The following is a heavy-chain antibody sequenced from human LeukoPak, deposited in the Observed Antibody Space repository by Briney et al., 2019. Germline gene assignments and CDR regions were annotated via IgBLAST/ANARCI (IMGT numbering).Heavy chain of an antibody. V-gene: IGHV1-24*01. D-gene: IGHD1-26*01. CDR3: ATAPIVGATGNWFDP. J-gene: IGHJ5*02. CDR2: FDPEDGET. Sequence: ASVTVSFKVSGYTLTELSMHWVRQAPGKGREGMGGFDPEDGETIYAQKFQGRVTMTEDTSTDTAYMELSSLRSEDTAVYYCATAPIVGATGNWFDPWGQGTLVTVSS. CDR1: GYTLTELS.